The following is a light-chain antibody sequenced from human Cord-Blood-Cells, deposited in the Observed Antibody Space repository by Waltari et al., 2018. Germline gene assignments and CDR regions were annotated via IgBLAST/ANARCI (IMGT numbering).Light chain of an antibody. CDR2: DAS. J-gene: IGKJ5*01. CDR1: QDISNY. V-gene: IGKV1-33*01. CDR3: QQYDNLSIT. Sequence: TQSPGTLSASVGDRVTITCQASQDISNYLNWYQQKPGKAPKLLIYDASNLETGVPSRFSGSGSGTDFTFTISSLQPEDIATYYCQQYDNLSITFGQGTRLEIK.